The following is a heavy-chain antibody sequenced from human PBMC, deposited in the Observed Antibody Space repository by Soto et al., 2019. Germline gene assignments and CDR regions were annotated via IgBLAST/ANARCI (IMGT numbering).Heavy chain of an antibody. D-gene: IGHD6-13*01. Sequence: PGGSLRLSCAASGFTFSSYGMHWVRQAPGKGLEWVAVISYDGSNKYYADSVKGRFTISRDNSKNTLYLQMNSLRAEDTAVYYCAKVREAVCSSSWWGGDFDYWGQGTLVTVSS. J-gene: IGHJ4*02. CDR3: AKVREAVCSSSWWGGDFDY. V-gene: IGHV3-30*18. CDR1: GFTFSSYG. CDR2: ISYDGSNK.